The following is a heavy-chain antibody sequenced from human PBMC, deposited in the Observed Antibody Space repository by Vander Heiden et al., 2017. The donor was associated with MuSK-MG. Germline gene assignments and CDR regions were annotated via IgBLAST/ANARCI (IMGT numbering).Heavy chain of an antibody. CDR3: ASRYSYPYGMDV. CDR2: ISSMSSYI. V-gene: IGHV3-21*01. Sequence: EVQLVESGGGLVKPGGSLRLSCAASGFPFSSYSMNWVRQAPGKGLEWVSSISSMSSYIYYADSVKGRFTISRDNAKNSLYLQMNSLTAEDTAVYYCASRYSYPYGMDVWGQGTTVTVSS. D-gene: IGHD5-18*01. CDR1: GFPFSSYS. J-gene: IGHJ6*02.